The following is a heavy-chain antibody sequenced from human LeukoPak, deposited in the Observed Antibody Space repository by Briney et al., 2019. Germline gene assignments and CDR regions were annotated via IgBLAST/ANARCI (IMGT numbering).Heavy chain of an antibody. D-gene: IGHD1-1*01. CDR3: AKGEGTGTTGANPYSLEY. J-gene: IGHJ4*02. V-gene: IGHV3-30*02. Sequence: DSVKGRFTISRDNSKNTLYLQMNSLRAEDTALYYCAKGEGTGTTGANPYSLEYWGQGTLVTASS.